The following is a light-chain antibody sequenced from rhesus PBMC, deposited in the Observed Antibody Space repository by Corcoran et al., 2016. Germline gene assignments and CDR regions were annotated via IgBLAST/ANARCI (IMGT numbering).Light chain of an antibody. J-gene: IGLJ1*01. Sequence: QAAPTQSPSVSGSPGQSVTISCTGTTSDIGGYNRVSWYQQHPGKAPKLMIYEVAKRPSGGSDRFSGSKSGNTASLTISGLLPEDGADYYCGSYTSSNTFIFGAGTRLTVL. CDR3: GSYTSSNTFI. CDR2: EVA. CDR1: TSDIGGYNR. V-gene: IGLV2-13*03.